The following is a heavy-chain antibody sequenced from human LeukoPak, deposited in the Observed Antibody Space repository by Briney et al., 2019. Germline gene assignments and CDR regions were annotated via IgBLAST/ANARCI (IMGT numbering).Heavy chain of an antibody. Sequence: SQTLSLTCTVSGGSISSGGYYWSWIRQHPGEGLEWIGYISYSGSTYYNPSLKSRVAISVDTSKNQFSLKLSSVTAADTAVYYCTRYFDWLLSRDAFDIWGQGTMVTVSS. V-gene: IGHV4-31*03. CDR2: ISYSGST. D-gene: IGHD3-9*01. J-gene: IGHJ3*02. CDR3: TRYFDWLLSRDAFDI. CDR1: GGSISSGGYY.